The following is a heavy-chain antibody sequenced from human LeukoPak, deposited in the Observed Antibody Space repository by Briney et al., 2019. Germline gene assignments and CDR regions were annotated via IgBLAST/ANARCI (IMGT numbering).Heavy chain of an antibody. J-gene: IGHJ4*02. V-gene: IGHV3-30-3*01. CDR1: GFTFSSYA. CDR2: ISYDGSNK. D-gene: IGHD6-19*01. CDR3: ARGGLSSGWYGTHPTDFDY. Sequence: GGSLRLSCAASGFTFSSYAMHWVRQAPGKGLEWVAVISYDGSNKYYADSVKGRFTISRDNSKNTLYLQMNSLRAEDTAVYYCARGGLSSGWYGTHPTDFDYWGQGTLVTVSS.